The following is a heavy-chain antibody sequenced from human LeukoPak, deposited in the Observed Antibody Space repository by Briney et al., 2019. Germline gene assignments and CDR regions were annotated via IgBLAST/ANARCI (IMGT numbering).Heavy chain of an antibody. CDR3: ARGWYFDS. CDR1: GLIFSNYD. V-gene: IGHV3-30*02. D-gene: IGHD6-13*01. J-gene: IGHJ4*02. Sequence: GGSLRLSCAASGLIFSNYDMHWVRQAPGKGLEWVAFLRYDETNEYYADSLKGRFTISRDNSKDTLYLHMNSLRVEDTAVYYCARGWYFDSWGQGTLVTVSS. CDR2: LRYDETNE.